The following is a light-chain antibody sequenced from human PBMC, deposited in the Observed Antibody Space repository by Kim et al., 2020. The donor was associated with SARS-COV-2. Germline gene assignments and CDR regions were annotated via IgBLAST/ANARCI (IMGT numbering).Light chain of an antibody. CDR1: QSLSSSY. CDR3: QQHGSSPWT. J-gene: IGKJ1*01. CDR2: GAS. V-gene: IGKV3-20*01. Sequence: ENVLTQSPGTLSLSPGERATLSCRASQSLSSSYLGWYQQKPGQAPRLLIYGASSRATGIPDRFSGSGSGTDFTLTISRLEPEDFAVYYCQQHGSSPWTFGQGTNVDIK.